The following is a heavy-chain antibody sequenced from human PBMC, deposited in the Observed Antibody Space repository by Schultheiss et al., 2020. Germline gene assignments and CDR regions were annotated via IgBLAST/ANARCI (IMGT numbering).Heavy chain of an antibody. D-gene: IGHD3-16*01. CDR3: AEGGTRDY. CDR1: GFTFDDYA. V-gene: IGHV3-15*01. Sequence: GGSLRLSCAASGFTFDDYAMHWVRQAPGKGLEWVGRIKSKTDGGTTDYAAPVKGRFTISRDDSKNTLYLQMNSLKTEDTAVYYCAEGGTRDYWGQGTLVTVSS. CDR2: IKSKTDGGTT. J-gene: IGHJ4*02.